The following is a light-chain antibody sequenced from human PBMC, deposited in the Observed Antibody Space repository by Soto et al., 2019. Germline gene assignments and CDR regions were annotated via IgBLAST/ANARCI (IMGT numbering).Light chain of an antibody. CDR3: KQYGNSPRT. Sequence: EIVLTQSPGTLSLSPRERATLSCRASQSVSSSYLAWYQQKPGQAPRLLIYGASSRATGIPDRFSGSGSGTDFTLTISRLEPEDFAVYYCKQYGNSPRTFGQGTKVDIK. CDR1: QSVSSSY. J-gene: IGKJ1*01. V-gene: IGKV3-20*01. CDR2: GAS.